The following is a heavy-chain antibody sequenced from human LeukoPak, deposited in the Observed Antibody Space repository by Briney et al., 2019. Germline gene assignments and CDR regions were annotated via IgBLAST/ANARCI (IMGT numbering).Heavy chain of an antibody. CDR1: GYSFTSYW. CDR3: ARRTRRDGYVY. CDR2: IYPGDSDT. J-gene: IGHJ4*02. Sequence: GGSLQISCQGSGYSFTSYWIGWVRQLPGKGLEWMGIIYPGDSDTRYSPSFQGQVTISADKSISTAYLQWSSLKASDTAMYYCARRTRRDGYVYWGQGTLVTVSS. D-gene: IGHD5-24*01. V-gene: IGHV5-51*01.